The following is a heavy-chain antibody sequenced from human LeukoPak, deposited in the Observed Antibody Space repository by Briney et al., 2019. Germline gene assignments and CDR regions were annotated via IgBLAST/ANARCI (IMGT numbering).Heavy chain of an antibody. CDR1: GFTFISYA. Sequence: PGGSLRLSCAASGFTFISYAMTWVRQAPGKGLEWVSVISGSGGSTDYADSVKGRFIISRDNSKNTLYLQMNSPRAEDTAVYYCAKVKGELYTGSFGDYWGQGTLVTVSS. CDR3: AKVKGELYTGSFGDY. CDR2: ISGSGGST. D-gene: IGHD1-26*01. V-gene: IGHV3-23*01. J-gene: IGHJ4*02.